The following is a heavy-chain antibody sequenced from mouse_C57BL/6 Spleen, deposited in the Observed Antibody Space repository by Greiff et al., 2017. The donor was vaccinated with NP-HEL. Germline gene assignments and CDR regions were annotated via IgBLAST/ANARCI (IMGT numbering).Heavy chain of an antibody. D-gene: IGHD1-1*01. V-gene: IGHV3-6*01. Sequence: EVQRVESGPGLVKPSQSLSLTCSVTGYSITSGYYWNWIRQFPGNKLEWMGYISYDGSNNYNPSLKNRISITRDTSKNQFFLKLNSVTTEDTATYYCARRYGSRKDWYFDVWGTGTTVTVSS. CDR3: ARRYGSRKDWYFDV. CDR2: ISYDGSN. CDR1: GYSITSGYY. J-gene: IGHJ1*03.